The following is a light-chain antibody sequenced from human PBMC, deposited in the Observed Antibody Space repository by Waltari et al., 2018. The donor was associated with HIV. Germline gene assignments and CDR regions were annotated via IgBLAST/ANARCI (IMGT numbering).Light chain of an antibody. V-gene: IGLV2-14*03. J-gene: IGLJ1*01. Sequence: QSALTQPASVSGSPGQSITISSTGTSSDLGGYNYVSWYPQHQGKAPKLMISDVSHRPSGVSNRFSGSKSGNTASLTISGLQAEDEADYYCSSYTSSSTLGVFGSGTKVTVL. CDR2: DVS. CDR3: SSYTSSSTLGV. CDR1: SSDLGGYNY.